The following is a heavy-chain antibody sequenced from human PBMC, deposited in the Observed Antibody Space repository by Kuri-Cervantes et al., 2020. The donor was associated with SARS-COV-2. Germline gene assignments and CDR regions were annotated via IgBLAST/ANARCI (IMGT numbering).Heavy chain of an antibody. J-gene: IGHJ5*02. Sequence: SETLSLTCTVSGGFISSYYWSWIRQPAGKGLEWIGRIYTSGSTNYNPSLKSRVTMSVDTSENQFSLKLSSVTAADTAVYYCAEDIGVVPAASTLAWFDPWGQGTLVTVSS. CDR3: AEDIGVVPAASTLAWFDP. V-gene: IGHV4-4*07. D-gene: IGHD2-2*01. CDR2: IYTSGST. CDR1: GGFISSYY.